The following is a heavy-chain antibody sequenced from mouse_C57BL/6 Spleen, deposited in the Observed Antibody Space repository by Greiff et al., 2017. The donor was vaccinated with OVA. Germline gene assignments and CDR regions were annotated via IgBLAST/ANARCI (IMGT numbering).Heavy chain of an antibody. V-gene: IGHV14-3*01. D-gene: IGHD2-1*01. CDR3: ALYYGNSVLFAY. CDR2: IDPANGNT. Sequence: VQLQQSVAELVRPGASVKLSCTASGFNIKNTYMHWVKQRPEQGLEWIGRIDPANGNTRYAPKFQGKATITADTSSNTAYLQLSSLTSEDTVNYYCALYYGNSVLFAYWGQGTPVTVSA. CDR1: GFNIKNTY. J-gene: IGHJ3*01.